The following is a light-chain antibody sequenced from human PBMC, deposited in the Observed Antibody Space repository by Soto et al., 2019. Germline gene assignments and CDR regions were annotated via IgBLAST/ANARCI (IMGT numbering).Light chain of an antibody. J-gene: IGLJ2*01. CDR1: SSDVGGYNY. V-gene: IGLV2-8*01. CDR2: EVS. Sequence: QSALTQPPSASGSPGQSVTISCTGTSSDVGGYNYVSWYQQHPGKAPKLMIYEVSRRPSGVPDRFSGSKSGNSASLTVSGLQAEDEADYYCSSYAGSNNVAFGGATKRPS. CDR3: SSYAGSNNVA.